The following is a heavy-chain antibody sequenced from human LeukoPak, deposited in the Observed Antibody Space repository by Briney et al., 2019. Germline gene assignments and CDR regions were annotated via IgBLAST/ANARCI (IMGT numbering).Heavy chain of an antibody. CDR2: IYSGGST. V-gene: IGHV3-53*05. D-gene: IGHD3-10*01. Sequence: GGSLRLSCAASGFTVSSNDMSWVRQAPGKGLECISVIYSGGSTDYADSVKGRLTISRDNSKNTLYLQMNSLRAEDTAVYYCTKEGLPSGSSWSAWFDPWGQGTLVTVSS. CDR1: GFTVSSND. CDR3: TKEGLPSGSSWSAWFDP. J-gene: IGHJ5*02.